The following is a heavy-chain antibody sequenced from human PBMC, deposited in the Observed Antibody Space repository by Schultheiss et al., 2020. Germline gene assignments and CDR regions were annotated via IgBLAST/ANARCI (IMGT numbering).Heavy chain of an antibody. CDR3: ARDGVVVPAALGYYYYGMDV. V-gene: IGHV3-48*03. Sequence: GGSLRLSCAASGFTFSSYEMNWVRQAPGKGLEWVSYISSSGSTIYYADSVKGRFTISRDNAKNSLYLQMNSLRAEDTAVYYCARDGVVVPAALGYYYYGMDVWGQGTT. CDR1: GFTFSSYE. D-gene: IGHD2-2*01. J-gene: IGHJ6*02. CDR2: ISSSGSTI.